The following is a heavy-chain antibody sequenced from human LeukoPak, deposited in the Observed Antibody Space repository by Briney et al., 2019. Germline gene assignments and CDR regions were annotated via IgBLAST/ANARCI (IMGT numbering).Heavy chain of an antibody. CDR1: GGSISSSSYY. J-gene: IGHJ5*02. CDR3: ATSETWFDP. Sequence: PSETLSLTCTVSGGSISSSSYYWGGIRQPPGKGLEWIGSIYYSGSTYYNPSLKSRVTISVDTSKNQFSLKLSSVTAADTAVYYCATSETWFDPWGQGTPVTVSS. CDR2: IYYSGST. V-gene: IGHV4-39*01.